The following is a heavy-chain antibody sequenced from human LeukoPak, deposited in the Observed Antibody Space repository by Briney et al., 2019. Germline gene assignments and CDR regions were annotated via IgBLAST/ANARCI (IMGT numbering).Heavy chain of an antibody. D-gene: IGHD3/OR15-3a*01. Sequence: PGGSLRLSCAASGFTFSNYWMHWVRQAPGKGLVWVSRIRSDGSSANYADSVQGRFTVSRDNAENTLYLQMNSLRAEDTAVYYCTRDGLYNWFDPWGQGTLVTVSS. CDR2: IRSDGSSA. J-gene: IGHJ5*02. V-gene: IGHV3-74*01. CDR3: TRDGLYNWFDP. CDR1: GFTFSNYW.